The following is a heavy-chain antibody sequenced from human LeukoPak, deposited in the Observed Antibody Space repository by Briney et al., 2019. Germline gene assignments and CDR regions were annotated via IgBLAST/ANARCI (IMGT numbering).Heavy chain of an antibody. CDR1: GFTFSSYA. D-gene: IGHD3-10*01. J-gene: IGHJ4*02. CDR3: ARDGSGNDY. CDR2: ISSSSSTI. Sequence: PGGSLRLSCAASGFTFSSYAMSWVRQAPGKGLEWVSYISSSSSTIYYADSVKGRFTISRDNAKNSLYLQMNSLRAEDTAVYYCARDGSGNDYWGQGTLVTVSS. V-gene: IGHV3-48*04.